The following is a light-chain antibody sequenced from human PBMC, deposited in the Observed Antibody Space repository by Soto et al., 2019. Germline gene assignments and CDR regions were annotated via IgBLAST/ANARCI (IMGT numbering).Light chain of an antibody. CDR1: QSVSSY. CDR2: DAS. CDR3: QQRSNWPSIT. J-gene: IGKJ5*01. V-gene: IGKV3-11*01. Sequence: EIVVTQSPSTLSLSPGERATLSCRASQSVSSYLAWYQQKPGQAPRLLIYDASNRATGIPARFSGSGSGTDFTLTINSLEPEDSAVYYCQQRSNWPSITFGQGTRLEIK.